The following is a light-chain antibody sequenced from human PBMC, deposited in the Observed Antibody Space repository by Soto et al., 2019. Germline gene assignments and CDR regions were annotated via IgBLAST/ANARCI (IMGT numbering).Light chain of an antibody. J-gene: IGKJ5*01. CDR3: QHYGSSPIT. CDR2: GAS. CDR1: QSVGSS. Sequence: DIVFTQSPGTLSFSPGERATLSCRASQSVGSSLAWYQQKTGQAPRLLMFGASNRATGIPDRFSGSGSGTDFTLTISRLEPEDFAVYYCQHYGSSPITFGQGTRLEIK. V-gene: IGKV3-20*01.